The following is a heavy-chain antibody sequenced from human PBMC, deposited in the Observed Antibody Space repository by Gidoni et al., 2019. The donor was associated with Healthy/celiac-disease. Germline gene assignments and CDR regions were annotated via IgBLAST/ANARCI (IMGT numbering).Heavy chain of an antibody. J-gene: IGHJ5*02. D-gene: IGHD6-19*01. CDR1: GGSIRSSSYY. CDR2: IYYSGST. CDR3: ARHGTSSGWYVPNWFDP. V-gene: IGHV4-39*01. Sequence: QLQLQESGPGLVKPSETLSLTCPVSGGSIRSSSYYWGWIRQPPGKGLAWLGSIYYSGSTYYNPSLKSRVTISVDTSKNQFSLKLSSVTAADTAVYYCARHGTSSGWYVPNWFDPWGQGTLVTVSS.